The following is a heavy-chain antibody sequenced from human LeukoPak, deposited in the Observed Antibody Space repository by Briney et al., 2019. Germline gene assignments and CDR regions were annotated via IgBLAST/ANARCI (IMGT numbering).Heavy chain of an antibody. CDR3: YSTLVVVAATAAFDI. J-gene: IGHJ3*02. V-gene: IGHV3-23*01. CDR1: GFTFSSYA. CDR2: ISGSGGST. D-gene: IGHD2-15*01. Sequence: GGSLRLSCAASGFTFSSYAMNWVRQAPGKGLEWVSAISGSGGSTYYADSVKGRFTISRDNSKNTLYLQMNSLRAEDTAVYYCYSTLVVVAATAAFDIWGQGTMVTVSS.